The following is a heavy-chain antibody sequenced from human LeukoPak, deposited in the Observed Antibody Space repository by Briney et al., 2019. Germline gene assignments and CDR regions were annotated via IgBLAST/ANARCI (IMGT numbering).Heavy chain of an antibody. D-gene: IGHD6-19*01. CDR2: INAYNGNT. V-gene: IGHV1-18*04. CDR3: ARGRLGQWLVRILDY. J-gene: IGHJ4*02. CDR1: GYTFTSYG. Sequence: ASVTVSCKASGYTFTSYGISWVRQAPGQGLEWMGWINAYNGNTNYAQKLQGRVTMTTDTSTSTAYMELRSLRSDDTAVYYCARGRLGQWLVRILDYWGQGTLVTVSS.